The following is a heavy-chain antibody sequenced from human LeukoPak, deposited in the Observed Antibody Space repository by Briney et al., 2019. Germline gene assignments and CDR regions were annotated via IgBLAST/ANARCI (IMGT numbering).Heavy chain of an antibody. Sequence: GGSLRLSCAASGFTFDDYAMHWVRQAPGKGLEWVSGISWNSGSIGYADSVKGRFTISRDNAKNSLYLQMNSLRAEDTALYYCAKDIHAGENAFDIWGQGTMVTVSS. CDR1: GFTFDDYA. V-gene: IGHV3-9*01. CDR2: ISWNSGSI. D-gene: IGHD2-2*01. J-gene: IGHJ3*02. CDR3: AKDIHAGENAFDI.